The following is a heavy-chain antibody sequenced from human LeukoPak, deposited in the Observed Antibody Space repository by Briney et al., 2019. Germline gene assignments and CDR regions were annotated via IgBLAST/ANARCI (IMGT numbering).Heavy chain of an antibody. D-gene: IGHD4-23*01. V-gene: IGHV3-30*02. CDR2: IQAGGDEK. J-gene: IGHJ4*02. Sequence: GGSLTLSCAASGFTFSTYGMHWVRQAPGKGLEWMTFIQAGGDEKYYAESVKGRFTVSRDNSKNTLYLQMNSLRAEDTAVYYCARDTPGYGGDDFDYWGQGALVPVSS. CDR3: ARDTPGYGGDDFDY. CDR1: GFTFSTYG.